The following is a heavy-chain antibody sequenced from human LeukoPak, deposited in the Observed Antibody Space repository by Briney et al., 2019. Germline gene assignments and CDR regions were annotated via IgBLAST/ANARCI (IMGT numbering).Heavy chain of an antibody. J-gene: IGHJ4*02. CDR1: GGSINSDY. CDR3: ARHTYSGYDHLT. D-gene: IGHD5-12*01. CDR2: IYYTGTT. Sequence: PSETLSLTCSVPGGSINSDYWSWLRQPPGKGPEWIGYIYYTGTTTYSPSLESRATISADTSRKQFSLRLSSVTAADTAVYYRARHTYSGYDHLTWGQGTRVTVSS. V-gene: IGHV4-59*08.